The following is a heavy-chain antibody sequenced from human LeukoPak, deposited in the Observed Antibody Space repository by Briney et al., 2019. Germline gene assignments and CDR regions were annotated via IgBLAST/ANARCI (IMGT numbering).Heavy chain of an antibody. V-gene: IGHV4-31*03. CDR2: IYYSGST. J-gene: IGHJ5*02. CDR1: GGSISSGGYY. Sequence: SQTLSLTCTVSGGSISSGGYYWSWIRQHPGKGLEWIGYIYYSGSTYYNPSLKSRVTISVDTSKNQFSLKLSSVTAADTAVYYCARRRAVAVPWFDPWGQGTLVTVSS. CDR3: ARRRAVAVPWFDP. D-gene: IGHD6-19*01.